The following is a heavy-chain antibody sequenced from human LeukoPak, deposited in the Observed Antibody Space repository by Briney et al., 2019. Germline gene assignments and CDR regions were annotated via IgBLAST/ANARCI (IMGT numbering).Heavy chain of an antibody. CDR1: GYTFTSYG. CDR3: ASGREYCSGGSCYSSDDAFDI. CDR2: ISAYNGNT. J-gene: IGHJ3*02. D-gene: IGHD2-15*01. Sequence: ASVKDSCKASGYTFTSYGISGVRPAPGQGLEWMGWISAYNGNTNYAQKLQGRVTMTRDTSISTAYVELSRLRSDDTAVYYCASGREYCSGGSCYSSDDAFDIWGQGTMVTVSS. V-gene: IGHV1-18*01.